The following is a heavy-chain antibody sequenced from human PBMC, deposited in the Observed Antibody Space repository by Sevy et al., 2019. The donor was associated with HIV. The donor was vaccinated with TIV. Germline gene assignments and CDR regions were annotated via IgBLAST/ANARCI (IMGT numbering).Heavy chain of an antibody. Sequence: GGSLRLSCVASGFTLSNAWVSWVRQAPGKGLEWVGRIKSKAHGGATGYAAPVKGRFTVSRDDSKNTLYFQMNSLRAEDTAVYYCATDIKGVGAFHVWGQGTMVTVSS. D-gene: IGHD1-26*01. CDR1: GFTLSNAW. J-gene: IGHJ3*01. V-gene: IGHV3-15*01. CDR3: ATDIKGVGAFHV. CDR2: IKSKAHGGAT.